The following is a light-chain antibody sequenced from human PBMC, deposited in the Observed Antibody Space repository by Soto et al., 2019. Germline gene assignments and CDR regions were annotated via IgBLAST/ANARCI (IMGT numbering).Light chain of an antibody. Sequence: QSVLAQPPSASGTPGQEDTISCSGITSNIGSNYVSWYPQLPGTAPKLLIYRNNQRPSGVPDRFSGSKSCTSASLAISGLRSDDEAEYFSATRDDSLNGFYVFGTGTKVTV. V-gene: IGLV1-47*01. CDR3: ATRDDSLNGFYV. J-gene: IGLJ1*01. CDR2: RNN. CDR1: TSNIGSNY.